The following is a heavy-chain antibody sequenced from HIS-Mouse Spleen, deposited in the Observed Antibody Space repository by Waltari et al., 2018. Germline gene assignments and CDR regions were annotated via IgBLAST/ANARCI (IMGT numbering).Heavy chain of an antibody. CDR3: ARGSGRWELLLPNWFDP. CDR1: GSPVTGSH. Sequence: QVQLVQSGAEVQKPGASVQVTCKASGSPVTGSHIPCVRQAPGQELGWMGWINPNSGGTNYAKKFQGRVTITRDTSISTAYMELSRLRSDDTAVYYCARGSGRWELLLPNWFDPWGQGTLVTVSS. V-gene: IGHV1-2*02. CDR2: INPNSGGT. J-gene: IGHJ5*02. D-gene: IGHD1-26*01.